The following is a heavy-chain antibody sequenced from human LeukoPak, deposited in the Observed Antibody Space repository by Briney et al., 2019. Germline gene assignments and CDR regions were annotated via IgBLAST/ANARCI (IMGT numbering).Heavy chain of an antibody. CDR3: ASPGFVSGSYTFDY. Sequence: GASVKVSCEASGYTFTSYGISWVRQAPGQGLEWMGWINAYNENTNYAQKFQGRVTMTRDTSISTAYMELSRLRSDDTAVYYCASPGFVSGSYTFDYWGQGTLVTVSS. V-gene: IGHV1-18*01. J-gene: IGHJ4*02. CDR1: GYTFTSYG. CDR2: INAYNENT. D-gene: IGHD1-26*01.